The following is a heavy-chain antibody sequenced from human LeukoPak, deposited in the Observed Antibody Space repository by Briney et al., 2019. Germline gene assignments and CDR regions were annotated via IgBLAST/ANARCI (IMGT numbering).Heavy chain of an antibody. CDR3: ARGSRMTNVGVLNAGDY. J-gene: IGHJ4*02. D-gene: IGHD3-3*01. CDR2: INHSGNT. CDR1: SGSFTGLY. V-gene: IGHV4-34*01. Sequence: SETLSLTCAVYSGSFTGLYWSWIRQPPGKGLEWIGEINHSGNTKYNPSLKSRVTMSVDTSKNQFSLKLTSVTAADTAVYYCARGSRMTNVGVLNAGDYWGQGTLVSVSS.